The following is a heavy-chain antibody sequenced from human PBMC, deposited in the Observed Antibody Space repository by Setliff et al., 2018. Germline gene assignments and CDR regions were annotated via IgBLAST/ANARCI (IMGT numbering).Heavy chain of an antibody. Sequence: LSLTCTVSGDSIRSGYYFWSWIRQPPGKGLEWIAYIYHSGSAYYNPSLKSRVTMSVDTSKNQFSLHLTSVTAADTAVYYCAREVGTSTSSDAFDVWGQGMMVTVSS. CDR2: IYHSGSA. CDR1: GDSIRSGYYF. J-gene: IGHJ3*01. D-gene: IGHD1-26*01. V-gene: IGHV4-30-4*08. CDR3: AREVGTSTSSDAFDV.